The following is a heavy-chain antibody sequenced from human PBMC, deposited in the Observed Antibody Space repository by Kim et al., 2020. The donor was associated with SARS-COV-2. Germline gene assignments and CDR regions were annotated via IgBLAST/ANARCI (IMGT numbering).Heavy chain of an antibody. V-gene: IGHV3-30-3*01. CDR2: ISYDGSNK. Sequence: GGSLRLSCAASGFTFSSYAMHWVRQAPGKGLEWVAVISYDGSNKYYADSVKGRFTISRDNSKNTLYLQMNSLRAEDTAVYYFAIPHSSSWQFDYWGQGTLVTVSS. CDR3: AIPHSSSWQFDY. CDR1: GFTFSSYA. J-gene: IGHJ4*02. D-gene: IGHD6-13*01.